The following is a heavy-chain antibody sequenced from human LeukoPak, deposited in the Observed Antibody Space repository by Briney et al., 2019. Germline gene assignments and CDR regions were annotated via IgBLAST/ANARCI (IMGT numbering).Heavy chain of an antibody. J-gene: IGHJ4*02. CDR1: GFTFSSYS. CDR3: ARVGIAVAGDY. V-gene: IGHV3-21*01. CDR2: ISSSSNYI. D-gene: IGHD6-19*01. Sequence: PGGSLRLSCAASGFTFSSYSMNWVRQAPGKGLEWVSSISSSSNYIYYADSVKGRFTISRDNAMNSLYLQMNSLRAEDTAVYYCARVGIAVAGDYWGQGTLVTVSS.